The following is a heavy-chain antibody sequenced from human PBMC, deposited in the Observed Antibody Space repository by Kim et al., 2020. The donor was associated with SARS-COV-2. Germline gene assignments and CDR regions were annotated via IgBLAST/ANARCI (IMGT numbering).Heavy chain of an antibody. J-gene: IGHJ5*02. CDR2: GRT. D-gene: IGHD3-10*01. V-gene: IGHV3-23*01. CDR3: AKDRGGFDP. Sequence: GRTYYADSVKGRFTISRDNSKNTLYLQMNSLRAEDTAVYYCAKDRGGFDPWGQGTLVTVSS.